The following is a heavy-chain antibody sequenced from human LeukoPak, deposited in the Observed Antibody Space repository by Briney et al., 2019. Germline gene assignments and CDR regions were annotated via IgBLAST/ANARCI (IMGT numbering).Heavy chain of an antibody. CDR2: IWYDGSNK. CDR1: GFTFSSYS. V-gene: IGHV3-33*08. Sequence: GGSLRLSCAASGFTFSSYSMNWVRQAPGKGLEWVAVIWYDGSNKYYADSVKGRFTISRDNSKNTLYLQMNSLRAEDTAVYYCASTVGYSSSWLDAFDIWGQGTMVTVSS. CDR3: ASTVGYSSSWLDAFDI. D-gene: IGHD6-13*01. J-gene: IGHJ3*02.